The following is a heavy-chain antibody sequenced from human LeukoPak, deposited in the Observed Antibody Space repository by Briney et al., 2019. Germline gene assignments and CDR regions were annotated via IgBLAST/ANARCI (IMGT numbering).Heavy chain of an antibody. J-gene: IGHJ3*02. CDR2: ISSSSSYI. D-gene: IGHD2/OR15-2a*01. CDR1: GFTFSSYS. V-gene: IGHV3-21*01. Sequence: GGSLRLSCAASGFTFSSYSMNWVRQAPGKGLEWVSSISSSSSYIYYADSVKGRSTISRDNAKNSLYLQMNSLRAEDTAVYYCARRRSMGSDALDIWGQGTMVTVSS. CDR3: ARRRSMGSDALDI.